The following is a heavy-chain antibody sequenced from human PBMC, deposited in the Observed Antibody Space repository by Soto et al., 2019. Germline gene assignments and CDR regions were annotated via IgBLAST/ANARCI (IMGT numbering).Heavy chain of an antibody. CDR2: IDPSDSYT. CDR3: ARGGPRHIILRLYYYGMDL. J-gene: IGHJ6*02. D-gene: IGHD2-15*01. CDR1: GYSFTSYW. V-gene: IGHV5-10-1*01. Sequence: TGESLKISCKGSGYSFTSYWISWVRQMPGKGLEWMGRIDPSDSYTNYSPSFQGHVTISADKSISTAYLQWSSLKASGTAMYYCARGGPRHIILRLYYYGMDLWGQGTTATVSS.